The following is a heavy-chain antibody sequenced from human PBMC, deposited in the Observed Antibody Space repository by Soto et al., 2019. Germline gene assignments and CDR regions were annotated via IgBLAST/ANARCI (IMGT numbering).Heavy chain of an antibody. Sequence: GGSLRLSCAASGFTFSSYGMHWVRQAPGKGLEWVAVISYDGSNKYYADSVKGRFTISRDNSKNTLYLQMNSLRAEDTAVYYCAKRVHSSSWTTRGFYYYYYGMDVWGQGTTVTVS. J-gene: IGHJ6*02. D-gene: IGHD6-13*01. CDR2: ISYDGSNK. V-gene: IGHV3-30*18. CDR1: GFTFSSYG. CDR3: AKRVHSSSWTTRGFYYYYYGMDV.